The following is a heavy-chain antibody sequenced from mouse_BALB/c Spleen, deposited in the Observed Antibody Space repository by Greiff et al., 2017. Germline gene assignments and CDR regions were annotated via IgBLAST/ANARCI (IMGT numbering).Heavy chain of an antibody. J-gene: IGHJ1*01. CDR1: GFTFSSYG. D-gene: IGHD2-4*01. CDR2: ISSGGSYT. Sequence: EVQRVESGGDLVKPGGSLKLSCAASGFTFSSYGMSWVRQTPDKRLEWVATISSGGSYTYYPDSVKGRFTISRDNAKNTLYLQMSSLKSEDTAMYYCARLITGRYFDVWGAGTTVTVSS. CDR3: ARLITGRYFDV. V-gene: IGHV5-6*01.